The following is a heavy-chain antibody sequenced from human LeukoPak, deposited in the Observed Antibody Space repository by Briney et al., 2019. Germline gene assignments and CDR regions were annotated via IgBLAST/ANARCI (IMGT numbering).Heavy chain of an antibody. V-gene: IGHV4-34*01. CDR1: GGSFSDYF. CDR2: IGHSGST. D-gene: IGHD3-22*01. CDR3: VTYYYGSSAPKRNY. J-gene: IGHJ4*02. Sequence: SETLSLTCAVYGGSFSDYFWSWIRQPPGKGLERIGEIGHSGSTTYNPSLRSRVTISGDTSKKQFSLKLSSVTAADTAVYYCVTYYYGSSAPKRNYWGQGILVTVSS.